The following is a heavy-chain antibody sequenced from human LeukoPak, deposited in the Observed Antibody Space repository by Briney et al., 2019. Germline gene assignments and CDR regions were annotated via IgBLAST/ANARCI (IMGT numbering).Heavy chain of an antibody. J-gene: IGHJ1*01. D-gene: IGHD3-22*01. V-gene: IGHV3-23*01. CDR3: AKEGHYYDSSGYYPSPFQH. CDR1: GFTFSSYA. CDR2: IRVSGST. Sequence: HSGGSLRLSCTTSGFTFSSYALSWVRQAPGKGLEWVSGIRVSGSTYYPDSVTGRFTISRDNSKNTLYLQMNSLRAEDTAVYYCAKEGHYYDSSGYYPSPFQHWGQGTLVTVSS.